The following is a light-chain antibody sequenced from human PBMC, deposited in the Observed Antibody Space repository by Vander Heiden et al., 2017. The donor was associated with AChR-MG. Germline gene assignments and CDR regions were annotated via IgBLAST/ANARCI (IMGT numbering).Light chain of an antibody. J-gene: IGKJ5*01. V-gene: IGKV3-15*01. CDR1: QSVSSN. Sequence: EIVMPQSPATLSVSPGERATLSCRASQSVSSNLAWYQQKPGQAPRLLIYGASTRATGIPARFSGSGSGTEFTLTISSLQSEDFAVYYCQQDYNWLPITFGQGTRLEIK. CDR2: GAS. CDR3: QQDYNWLPIT.